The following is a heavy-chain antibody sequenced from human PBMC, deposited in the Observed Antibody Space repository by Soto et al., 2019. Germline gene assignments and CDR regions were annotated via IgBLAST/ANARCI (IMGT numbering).Heavy chain of an antibody. D-gene: IGHD6-19*01. CDR1: GYTFTSYG. Sequence: QVQLVQSGAEVKKPGASVKVSCKASGYTFTSYGISWVRQAPGQGLEWMGWISAYNGNTNYAQKLQGRVTMTTDTSTSTAYMELRSLRSDDTAVYYCARQYSSGWYKGSYYYYGMDVWGQGTTVTVSS. V-gene: IGHV1-18*01. J-gene: IGHJ6*02. CDR2: ISAYNGNT. CDR3: ARQYSSGWYKGSYYYYGMDV.